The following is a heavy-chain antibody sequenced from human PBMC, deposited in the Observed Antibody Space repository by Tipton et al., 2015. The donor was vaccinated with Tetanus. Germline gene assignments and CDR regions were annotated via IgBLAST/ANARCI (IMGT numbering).Heavy chain of an antibody. D-gene: IGHD6-6*01. CDR2: IYYSGST. CDR3: ARDQARGARGWNYFXY. J-gene: IGHJ4*02. CDR1: GGSISSGGYY. V-gene: IGHV4-31*03. Sequence: TLSLTCTVSGGSISSGGYYWSWIRQHPGKGLEWIGDIYYSGSTYYNPSLKGRVIKSVDTSKNQFSQKLNSVTVADTAVYYCARDQARGARGWNYFXYWGQGTLVTVSS.